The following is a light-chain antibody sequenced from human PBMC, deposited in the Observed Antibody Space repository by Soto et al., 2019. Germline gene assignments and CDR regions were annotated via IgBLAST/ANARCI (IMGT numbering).Light chain of an antibody. CDR3: QQDTFDWK. Sequence: DIQMTQSPSTLSASVGDRATITCRASQGISSWLAWYQQKPGEAPKLLIYDASSVEGWVPPRFSGSGSGTEFTLTISSQQPDDVATYYCQQDTFDWKFGQGTKVDIK. V-gene: IGKV1-5*01. J-gene: IGKJ1*01. CDR1: QGISSW. CDR2: DAS.